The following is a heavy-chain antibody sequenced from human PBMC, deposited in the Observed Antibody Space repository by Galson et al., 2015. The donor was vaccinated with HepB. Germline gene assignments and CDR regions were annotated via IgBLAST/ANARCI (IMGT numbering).Heavy chain of an antibody. V-gene: IGHV1-18*01. CDR1: GYTFRNYA. CDR3: ARLFKHYFDTYGYHNLPHDTFDI. Sequence: SVKVSCKASGYTFRNYAITWVRQAPGQGLEWMGSISVSNGDANYAQKFQGRVTMTTDTSTSTAYMDLWSLRSDDTAVYYCARLFKHYFDTYGYHNLPHDTFDIWGQGTMVTVSS. D-gene: IGHD3-22*01. CDR2: ISVSNGDA. J-gene: IGHJ3*02.